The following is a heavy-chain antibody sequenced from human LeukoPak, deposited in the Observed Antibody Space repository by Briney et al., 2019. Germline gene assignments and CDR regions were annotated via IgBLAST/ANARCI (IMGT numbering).Heavy chain of an antibody. CDR2: ISYDGSNK. V-gene: IGHV3-30*14. D-gene: IGHD3-3*01. CDR3: ASKRITIFGVVMHMDV. CDR1: GFTFSSYA. J-gene: IGHJ6*03. Sequence: GGSLRLSCAASGFTFSSYAMHWVRQAPGKGLEWVAVISYDGSNKYYADSVKGRFTISRDNSKNTLYLQMNSLRAEDTAVYYCASKRITIFGVVMHMDVWGKGTTVTVSS.